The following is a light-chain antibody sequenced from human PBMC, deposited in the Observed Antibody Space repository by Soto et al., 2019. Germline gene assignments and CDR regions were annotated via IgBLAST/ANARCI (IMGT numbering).Light chain of an antibody. CDR1: QSVSSY. Sequence: PGEIATLSCRASQSVSSYLAWYQQKPGQAPRLLIYDASNRATGIPARFSGSGSGTDFTLTISSLEPEDFAVYYCQQRSNWITFGQGTRLEIK. CDR3: QQRSNWIT. J-gene: IGKJ5*01. CDR2: DAS. V-gene: IGKV3-11*01.